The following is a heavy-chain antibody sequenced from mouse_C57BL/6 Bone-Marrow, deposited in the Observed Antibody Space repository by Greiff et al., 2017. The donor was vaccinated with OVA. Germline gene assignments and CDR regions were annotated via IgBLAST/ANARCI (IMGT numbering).Heavy chain of an antibody. D-gene: IGHD2-10*01. V-gene: IGHV14-4*01. CDR2: IDPENGDT. J-gene: IGHJ3*01. Sequence: VQLQQSGAELVRPGASVKLSCTASGFNFKDDYMHWVKQRPEQGLEWIGWIDPENGDTDYASKFKGKATITADKSSNTAYLQLSGLTSEDTAADYCTACYGNWAWLAYWGQGTLVTVSA. CDR1: GFNFKDDY. CDR3: TACYGNWAWLAY.